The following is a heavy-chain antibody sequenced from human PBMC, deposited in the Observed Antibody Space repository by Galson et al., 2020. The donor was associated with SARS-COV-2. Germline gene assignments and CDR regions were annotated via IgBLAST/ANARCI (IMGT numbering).Heavy chain of an antibody. V-gene: IGHV1-18*04. J-gene: IGHJ5*02. CDR3: ARRSSSWYQNWFDP. Sequence: ASVKVSCKASGYTFTSYGISWVRQAPGQGLEWMGWISAYNGNTNYAQKLQGRVNMTTDTSTSTAYMELRSLRSDDTAVYYCARRSSSWYQNWFDPWGQGTLVTVSS. D-gene: IGHD6-13*01. CDR1: GYTFTSYG. CDR2: ISAYNGNT.